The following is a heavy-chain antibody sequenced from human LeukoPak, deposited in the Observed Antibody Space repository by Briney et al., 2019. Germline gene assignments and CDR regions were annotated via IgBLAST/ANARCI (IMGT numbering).Heavy chain of an antibody. V-gene: IGHV3-30-3*01. CDR1: GFTFSSYA. CDR2: ISYDGSNK. CDR3: ASFPD. Sequence: GGSLRLSCADSGFTFSSYAMHWVRQAPGKGLEWVAVISYDGSNKYYADSVKGRFTISRDNSKNTLYLQMNSLRAEDTAVYYCASFPDWGQGTLVTVTS. J-gene: IGHJ4*02.